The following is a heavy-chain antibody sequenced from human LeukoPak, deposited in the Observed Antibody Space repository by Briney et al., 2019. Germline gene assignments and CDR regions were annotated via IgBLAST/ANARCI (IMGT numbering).Heavy chain of an antibody. CDR3: ARPQGYGGYPDYYYGMDV. CDR1: GFTFSSYA. CDR2: ISSNGGST. D-gene: IGHD5-12*01. V-gene: IGHV3-64*01. J-gene: IGHJ6*02. Sequence: GRSLRLSCAASGFTFSSYAMHWVRQAPGKGLEYVSAISSNGGSTYYANSVKGRFTISRDNSKNTLYLQMGSLRAEDMAVYYCARPQGYGGYPDYYYGMDVWGQGTTVTVSS.